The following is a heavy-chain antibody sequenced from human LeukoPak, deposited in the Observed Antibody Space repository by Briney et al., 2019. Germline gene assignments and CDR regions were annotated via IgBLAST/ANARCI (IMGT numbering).Heavy chain of an antibody. Sequence: PGGSLRLSCAASGFTFSTYGMHWVRQAPGKGLEWVAVISFDGSNKYYADSVQGRFSISRDNAKNSLYLQMNSLRAEDTAVYYCARVALRGAQNDYWGQGTLVTVSS. CDR2: ISFDGSNK. CDR1: GFTFSTYG. V-gene: IGHV3-33*08. J-gene: IGHJ4*02. D-gene: IGHD3-10*01. CDR3: ARVALRGAQNDY.